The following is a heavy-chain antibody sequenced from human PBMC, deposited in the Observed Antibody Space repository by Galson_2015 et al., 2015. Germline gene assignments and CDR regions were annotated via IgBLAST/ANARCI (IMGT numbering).Heavy chain of an antibody. D-gene: IGHD5-24*01. Sequence: SLRLSCAASGLTFSSYAMPWVRQAPGKGLEWVSSIGASGSRKYYADSVKGRFTISRDSSKNTLFLQMNSLRADDTAVYYCAKVTQRCLQSLMNSWGQGARVT. CDR2: IGASGSRK. CDR1: GLTFSSYA. CDR3: AKVTQRCLQSLMNS. V-gene: IGHV3-23*01. J-gene: IGHJ4*02.